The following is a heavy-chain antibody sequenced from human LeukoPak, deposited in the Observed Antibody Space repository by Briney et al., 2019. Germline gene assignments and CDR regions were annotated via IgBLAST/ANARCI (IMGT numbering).Heavy chain of an antibody. Sequence: SETLSVTCTDSGGSISSYYWSWMRQPAGKGLEWIGRIYTSGSTNYNPSLKSRVTMSVDTSKNQFSLKLSSVTAADTAVYDCARGDVYRYFDYWGQGTLVTVSS. CDR2: IYTSGST. J-gene: IGHJ4*02. D-gene: IGHD4-11*01. V-gene: IGHV4-4*07. CDR3: ARGDVYRYFDY. CDR1: GGSISSYY.